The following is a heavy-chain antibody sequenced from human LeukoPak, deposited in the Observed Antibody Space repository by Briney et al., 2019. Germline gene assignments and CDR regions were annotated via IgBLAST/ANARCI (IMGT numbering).Heavy chain of an antibody. Sequence: EESLTIDCQASGYSFTSYWIGWVRQMPGQGMAYMGRIYPGDSDTRYSPPFLGQATISADKSIRPPYLHWISLTASHTAIYFCARHSGTGYDDYSVYWGQGTLVTVPS. CDR3: ARHSGTGYDDYSVY. CDR2: IYPGDSDT. D-gene: IGHD1-14*01. V-gene: IGHV5-51*01. J-gene: IGHJ4*02. CDR1: GYSFTSYW.